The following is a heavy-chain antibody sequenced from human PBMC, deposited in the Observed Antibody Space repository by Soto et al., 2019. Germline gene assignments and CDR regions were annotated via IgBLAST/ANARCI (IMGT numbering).Heavy chain of an antibody. D-gene: IGHD2-15*01. CDR3: AKARQVAAIYFDY. CDR1: GFTFDAYA. J-gene: IGHJ4*02. CDR2: ISWNSGSI. Sequence: EVQLVESGGGLVQPGRSLRLSCAASGFTFDAYAMHWVRQAPGKGLEWVSGISWNSGSIGYADSVKGRFTISRDHAKNSLYLQMNSLRAEDTALYYWAKARQVAAIYFDYWGQGTLVTVSS. V-gene: IGHV3-9*01.